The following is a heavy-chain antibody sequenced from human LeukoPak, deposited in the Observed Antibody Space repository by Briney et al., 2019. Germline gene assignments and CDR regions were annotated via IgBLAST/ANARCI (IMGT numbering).Heavy chain of an antibody. CDR2: IYTSGST. J-gene: IGHJ4*02. CDR1: GGSISSGSYY. Sequence: PSGTLSLTCTVSGGSISSGSYYWSWIRQPAGKGLEWIGRIYTSGSTNYNPSLKSRVTISVDTSKNQFSLKLSSVTAADTAVYYCAAVFGTYGGNSDYFDYWGQGTLVTVSS. CDR3: AAVFGTYGGNSDYFDY. D-gene: IGHD4-23*01. V-gene: IGHV4-61*02.